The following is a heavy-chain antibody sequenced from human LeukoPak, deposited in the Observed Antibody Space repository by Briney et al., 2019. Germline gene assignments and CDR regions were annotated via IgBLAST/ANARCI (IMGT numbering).Heavy chain of an antibody. D-gene: IGHD5-18*01. CDR1: GGSISSNNW. V-gene: IGHV4-4*02. Sequence: TSETLSLTCAVSGGSISSNNWWSWVRQPPGKGLEWIGEIYHSGSTNYNPSLKSRVTISVDKSENLFSLKLSSVTAADSAVYYCARGYSYGFPLDFWGQGTLVTVSS. CDR3: ARGYSYGFPLDF. J-gene: IGHJ4*02. CDR2: IYHSGST.